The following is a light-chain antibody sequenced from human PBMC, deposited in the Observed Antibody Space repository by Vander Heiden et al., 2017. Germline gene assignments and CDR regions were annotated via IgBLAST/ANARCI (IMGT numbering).Light chain of an antibody. CDR1: QGISSY. Sequence: AIRITQSPSSLSASTGDRVTITCRASQGISSYLAWYQQKPGKAPKLLIYAASTLQSGVPSRFSGSGSGTDFTLTISCLQSEDFATYYCLQDASYPHTFGQGTKVEIK. CDR3: LQDASYPHT. J-gene: IGKJ1*01. CDR2: AAS. V-gene: IGKV1-8*01.